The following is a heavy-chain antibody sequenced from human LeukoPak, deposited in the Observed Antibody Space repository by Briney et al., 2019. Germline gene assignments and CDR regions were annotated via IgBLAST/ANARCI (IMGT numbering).Heavy chain of an antibody. J-gene: IGHJ5*02. CDR3: ARDRQRYCSGGSCFQFDP. Sequence: ASVKVSCKASGYTFTSYGISWVRQAPGQGLGWMGWISAYNGNTNYAQKLQGRVTMTTDTSTSTAYMELRSLRSDDTAVYYCARDRQRYCSGGSCFQFDPWGQGTLVTVSS. CDR2: ISAYNGNT. D-gene: IGHD2-15*01. CDR1: GYTFTSYG. V-gene: IGHV1-18*01.